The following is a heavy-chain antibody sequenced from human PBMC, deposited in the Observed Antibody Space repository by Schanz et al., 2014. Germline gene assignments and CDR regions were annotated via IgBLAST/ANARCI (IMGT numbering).Heavy chain of an antibody. CDR2: IGGSGDST. CDR3: AKDHAGSDILTALGN. D-gene: IGHD3-9*01. J-gene: IGHJ4*02. V-gene: IGHV3-23*04. CDR1: GFTFSRYW. Sequence: EVQLVESGGGLVQPGGSLRLSCAASGFTFSRYWMQWVRQAPGKGLEWVSGIGGSGDSTHYADSVKGRFIISRDNSKNTLYLQVNSLRAEDTAVYYCAKDHAGSDILTALGNWGQGTLVTVSS.